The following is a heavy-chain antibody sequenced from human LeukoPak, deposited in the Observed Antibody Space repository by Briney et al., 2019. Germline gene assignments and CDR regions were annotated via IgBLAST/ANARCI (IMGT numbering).Heavy chain of an antibody. CDR3: ARRRVLSVARALDY. Sequence: GGSLRLSCAATGFTFSSFTMNWVRQAPGKGLEWVPSISGTTDTIYYADSVKGRFTISRNNANNSVSLQMNGLRPEDTAVYFCARRRVLSVARALDYWGQGTLVNVSS. J-gene: IGHJ4*02. CDR2: ISGTTDTI. CDR1: GFTFSSFT. D-gene: IGHD4/OR15-4a*01. V-gene: IGHV3-48*04.